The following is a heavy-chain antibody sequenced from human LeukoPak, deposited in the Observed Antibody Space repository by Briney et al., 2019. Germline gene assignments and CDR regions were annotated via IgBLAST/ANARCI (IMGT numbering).Heavy chain of an antibody. D-gene: IGHD3-10*01. Sequence: ASVKVSCKASGGTFSSYAISWVRQAPGQGVEWMGWISAYNGNTNYAQKLQGRVTMTTDTPTSTAYMELRSLRSDDTAVYYCAREDSGSYFDWGQGTLVTVSS. V-gene: IGHV1-18*01. J-gene: IGHJ4*02. CDR3: AREDSGSYFD. CDR1: GGTFSSYA. CDR2: ISAYNGNT.